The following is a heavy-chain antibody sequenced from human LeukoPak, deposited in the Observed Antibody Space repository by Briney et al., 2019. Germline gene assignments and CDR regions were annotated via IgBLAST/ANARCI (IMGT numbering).Heavy chain of an antibody. CDR1: GFTFSSYG. CDR3: AKAMTPYYYGSGALDY. D-gene: IGHD3-10*01. V-gene: IGHV3-30*18. CDR2: ISYDGSNK. Sequence: GGSLRLSCAASGFTFSSYGMHWVRQAPGKGLEWVAVISYDGSNKYYADSVKGRFTISRDNPKNTLYLQMNSLRAEDTAVYYCAKAMTPYYYGSGALDYWGQGTLVTVSS. J-gene: IGHJ4*02.